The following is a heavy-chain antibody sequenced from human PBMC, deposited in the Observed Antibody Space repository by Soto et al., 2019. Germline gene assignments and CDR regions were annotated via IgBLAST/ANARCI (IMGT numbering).Heavy chain of an antibody. CDR3: ARVNCSSTSCHPFDP. CDR1: GGSISSGGYY. CDR2: IYYSGST. J-gene: IGHJ5*02. Sequence: QVQLQESGPGLVKPSQTLSLTCTVSGGSISSGGYYWSWIRQHPGKGLEWIGYIYYSGSTYYNPSLKSRVTISVETSKNQFSLKLSSVTAADTAVYYCARVNCSSTSCHPFDPWGQGTLVTVSS. V-gene: IGHV4-31*03. D-gene: IGHD2-2*01.